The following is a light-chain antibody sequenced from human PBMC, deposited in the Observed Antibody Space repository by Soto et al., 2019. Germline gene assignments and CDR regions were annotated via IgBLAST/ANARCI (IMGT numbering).Light chain of an antibody. Sequence: EIVLTQSPGALSLSPGERATLSCRATQTISSNYLAWYQQKPGQAPKVLIHRASTRATGIPDRFSGSGSGTDFTLTISRLEPEDFAVYYCQQYGSSPRTFGQGTKVDIK. J-gene: IGKJ1*01. CDR1: QTISSNY. V-gene: IGKV3-20*01. CDR3: QQYGSSPRT. CDR2: RAS.